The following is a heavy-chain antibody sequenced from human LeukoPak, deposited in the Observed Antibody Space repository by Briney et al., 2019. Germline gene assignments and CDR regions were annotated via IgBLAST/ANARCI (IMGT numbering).Heavy chain of an antibody. CDR1: GFTFSSYG. CDR2: IWYDGSNK. D-gene: IGHD2-15*01. V-gene: IGHV3-33*01. CDR3: ARDLRYCSGGSCYSDAYYYYGMDV. J-gene: IGHJ6*02. Sequence: GGSLRLSCAASGFTFSSYGMHWVRQAPGKGLEWVAVIWYDGSNKYYADSVKGRFTISRDNSKNTLYPQMNSLRAEDTAVYYCARDLRYCSGGSCYSDAYYYYGMDVWGQGTTVTVSS.